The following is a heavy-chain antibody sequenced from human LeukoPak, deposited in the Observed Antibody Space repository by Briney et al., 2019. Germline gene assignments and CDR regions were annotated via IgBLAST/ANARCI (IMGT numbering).Heavy chain of an antibody. J-gene: IGHJ4*02. V-gene: IGHV1-18*01. CDR2: ISVNNADT. Sequence: ASVKVSCKASGYSFTNYGISWVRQAPGQGLQWMGWISVNNADTNYAQNFQGRVTLTTDTSTGTAYMELRSLRSDDTAVYYCARVRDYGGIGEDYWGQGTLVTVSS. CDR1: GYSFTNYG. CDR3: ARVRDYGGIGEDY. D-gene: IGHD3-16*01.